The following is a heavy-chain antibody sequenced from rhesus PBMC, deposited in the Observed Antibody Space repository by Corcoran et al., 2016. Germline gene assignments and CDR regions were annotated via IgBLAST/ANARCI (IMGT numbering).Heavy chain of an antibody. CDR3: VRAPGIAGTTAYGLDS. D-gene: IGHD1-20*01. CDR2: IYRKNGNT. CDR1: GGSISGGYG. Sequence: QVQLQESGPGLLKPSETLSLTCVVSGGSISGGYGWGWIRQPPGKGLEWIGSIYRKNGNTHYNPALQGRDTISTDTAKHQFSLKVNSVTAADTAVYYCVRAPGIAGTTAYGLDSWGQGVVVTVSS. V-gene: IGHV4S7*01. J-gene: IGHJ6*01.